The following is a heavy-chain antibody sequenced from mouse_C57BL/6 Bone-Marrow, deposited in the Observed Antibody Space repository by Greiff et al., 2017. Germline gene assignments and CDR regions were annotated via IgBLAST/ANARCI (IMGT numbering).Heavy chain of an antibody. V-gene: IGHV1-15*01. D-gene: IGHD1-1*01. J-gene: IGHJ2*01. Sequence: QVHVKQSGAELVRPGASVTLSCKASGYTFTDYEMHWVKQTPVHGLEWIGAIDPETGGTAYNQKFKGKAILTADKSSSTAYMELRSLTSEDSAVYYCTRWGITTVVVPFDYWGQGTTLTVSS. CDR1: GYTFTDYE. CDR2: IDPETGGT. CDR3: TRWGITTVVVPFDY.